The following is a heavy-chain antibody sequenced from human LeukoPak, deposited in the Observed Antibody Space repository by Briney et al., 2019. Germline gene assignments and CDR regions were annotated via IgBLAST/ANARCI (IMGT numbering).Heavy chain of an antibody. CDR3: AKVSSLIGSTSFDY. CDR1: GFTFTSYA. J-gene: IGHJ4*02. Sequence: GGSLRLSCAASGFTFTSYAMSWVRQAPGKGLEWGSAISGSGGSTYYADSVKGRFTISRDNSKNTLYLQMNSLRAEDTAVYYCAKVSSLIGSTSFDYWGQGTLVTVSS. CDR2: ISGSGGST. V-gene: IGHV3-23*01. D-gene: IGHD3-9*01.